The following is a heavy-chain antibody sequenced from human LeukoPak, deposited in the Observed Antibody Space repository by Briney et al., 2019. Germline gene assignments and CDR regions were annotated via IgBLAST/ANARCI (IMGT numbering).Heavy chain of an antibody. Sequence: PGGSLRLSCKGSGYSFTSYWIGWVRQMPGKGLEWMGIIYPGDSDTRYSPSFQGQVTISADKSISTAYLQWSSLKASDTAVYYCARRLRTTVTTRAFDIWGQGTMVTVSS. D-gene: IGHD4-11*01. V-gene: IGHV5-51*01. J-gene: IGHJ3*02. CDR2: IYPGDSDT. CDR3: ARRLRTTVTTRAFDI. CDR1: GYSFTSYW.